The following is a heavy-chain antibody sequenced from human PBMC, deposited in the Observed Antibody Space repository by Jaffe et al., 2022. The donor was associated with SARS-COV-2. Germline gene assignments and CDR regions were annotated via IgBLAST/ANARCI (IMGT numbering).Heavy chain of an antibody. CDR1: GFTFNKYW. CDR3: ESGPSQGTFDF. J-gene: IGHJ3*01. V-gene: IGHV3-7*01. CDR2: IKQDGSEK. D-gene: IGHD2-8*02. Sequence: EVQLVESGGGLVQPGGSLRLSCAASGFTFNKYWMHWVRQAPGKGLEWVANIKQDGSEKYYVDSVKGRFTISRDNGKNSLYLQMNSLRAEDTAVYYCESGPSQGTFDFWGRGTMVTVSS.